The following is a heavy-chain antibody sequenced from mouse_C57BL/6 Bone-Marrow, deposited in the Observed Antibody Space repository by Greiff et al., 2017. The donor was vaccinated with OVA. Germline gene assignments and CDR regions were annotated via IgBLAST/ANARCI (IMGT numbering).Heavy chain of an antibody. V-gene: IGHV3-1*01. CDR2: ISYSGST. CDR3: ARGYGYDAWFAY. D-gene: IGHD2-2*01. J-gene: IGHJ3*01. Sequence: EVKLEESGPGMVKPSQSLSLTCTVTGYSITSGYDWHWIRHFPGNKLEWMGYISYSGSTNYNPSLKSRISITHDTSKNHFFLKLNSVTTEDTATYYCARGYGYDAWFAYWGQGTLVTVSA. CDR1: GYSITSGYD.